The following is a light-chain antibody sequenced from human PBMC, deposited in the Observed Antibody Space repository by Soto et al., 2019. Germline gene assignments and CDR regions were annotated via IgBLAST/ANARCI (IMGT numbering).Light chain of an antibody. V-gene: IGKV3-15*01. J-gene: IGKJ1*01. CDR1: QSVSSN. CDR3: QQYNNWLTWT. Sequence: EIVMTQSPATLSLPPGERATLSCRASQSVSSNLAWYQQKPGQAPRLLIYGASTRATGIPARFSGSGSGTEFTLTISSLQSEDFAVYYCQQYNNWLTWTFGQGTKVEIK. CDR2: GAS.